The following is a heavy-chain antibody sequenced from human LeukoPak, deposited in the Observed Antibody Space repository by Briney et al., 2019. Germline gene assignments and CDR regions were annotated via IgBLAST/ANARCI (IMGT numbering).Heavy chain of an antibody. V-gene: IGHV3-30*18. CDR2: ISYDGSNK. CDR3: AKVKRWLAHFFYY. D-gene: IGHD6-19*01. CDR1: GFTFSSYG. J-gene: IGHJ4*02. Sequence: GRSLRLSCAASGFTFSSYGMHWVRQAPGKGLEWVAVISYDGSNKYYADSVKGRFTISRDNSKNTLYLQMNSLRAEDTAVYYCAKVKRWLAHFFYYWGQGTLVTVSS.